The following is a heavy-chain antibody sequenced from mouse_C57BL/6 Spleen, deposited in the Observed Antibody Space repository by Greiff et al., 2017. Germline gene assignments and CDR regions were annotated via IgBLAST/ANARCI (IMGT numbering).Heavy chain of an antibody. Sequence: EVKLVESGGGLVKPGGSLKLSCAASGFTFSSYAMSWVRQTPEKRLEWVATISDGGSYTYYPDNVKGRFTISRDNAKNNLYLQMRHLKSEDTAMYYCSRGAYDYDETLFDYWGQGTTLTVSS. CDR3: SRGAYDYDETLFDY. CDR2: ISDGGSYT. D-gene: IGHD2-4*01. J-gene: IGHJ2*01. V-gene: IGHV5-4*03. CDR1: GFTFSSYA.